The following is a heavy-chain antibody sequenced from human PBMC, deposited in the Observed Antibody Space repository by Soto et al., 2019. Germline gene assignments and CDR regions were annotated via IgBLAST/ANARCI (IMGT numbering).Heavy chain of an antibody. CDR3: AKVTTGTTHYGMDV. CDR2: ISGSGGST. J-gene: IGHJ6*02. D-gene: IGHD1-7*01. CDR1: GFTFSSYA. Sequence: GSLRLSCAASGFTFSSYAMSWVRQAPGKGLEWVSAISGSGGSTYYADSVKGRFTISRDNSKNTLYLQMNSLRAEDTAVYYCAKVTTGTTHYGMDVWGQGTTVTVSS. V-gene: IGHV3-23*01.